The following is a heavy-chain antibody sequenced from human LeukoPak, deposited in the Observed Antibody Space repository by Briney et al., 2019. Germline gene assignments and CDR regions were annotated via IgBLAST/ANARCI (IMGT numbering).Heavy chain of an antibody. J-gene: IGHJ6*02. D-gene: IGHD2-2*01. Sequence: PGGSLRLSCAASGFTFSSYAMHWVRQAPGKGLEWVAVISYDGSNKYYADSVKGRFTISRDNSKNTLYLQMNSLRAEDTAVYYCAREYCSSTSCYLTEGNYYYGMDVWGQGTTVTVSS. V-gene: IGHV3-30-3*01. CDR3: AREYCSSTSCYLTEGNYYYGMDV. CDR2: ISYDGSNK. CDR1: GFTFSSYA.